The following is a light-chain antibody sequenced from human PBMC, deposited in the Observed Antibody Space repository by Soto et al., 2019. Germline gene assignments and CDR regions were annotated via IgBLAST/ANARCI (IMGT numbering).Light chain of an antibody. CDR1: QSVSSY. CDR3: QQRSNWPSIT. V-gene: IGKV3-11*01. Sequence: EIVFTQSPGTLSLSPGERATLSCRGSQSVSSYLAWYQQKPGQAPRLLIYDASNRATGIPARFSGSGSGTDFTLTINSLETEDSAVYYCQQRSNWPSITFGQGTRLEIK. CDR2: DAS. J-gene: IGKJ5*01.